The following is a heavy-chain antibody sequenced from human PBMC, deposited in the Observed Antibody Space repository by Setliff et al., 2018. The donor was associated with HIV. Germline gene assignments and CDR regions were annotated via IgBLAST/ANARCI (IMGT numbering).Heavy chain of an antibody. Sequence: GASVKVSCKASGGTFSVYGVSWLRQAPGQGLEWVGGTITMFGTVKYAQKFQGRVRITADESTSTVYMELSSLRSEDTAIYYCATDAGYCSGGTCLSPWGQGTLVTVSS. CDR1: GGTFSVYG. CDR2: TITMFGTV. J-gene: IGHJ5*02. CDR3: ATDAGYCSGGTCLSP. D-gene: IGHD2-15*01. V-gene: IGHV1-69*13.